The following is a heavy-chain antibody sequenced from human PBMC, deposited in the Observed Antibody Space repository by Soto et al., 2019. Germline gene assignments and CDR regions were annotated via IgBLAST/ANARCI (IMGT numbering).Heavy chain of an antibody. J-gene: IGHJ5*02. D-gene: IGHD6-13*01. V-gene: IGHV4-31*03. Sequence: QVQLQESGPGLVKPSQTLSLTCTVSGGSISSGGYYWLWIRQHPGKGLEWIGYIYYSGSTYYNPSLKSRVTISVDTSKIQFSLKLSSVTAADTAVYYCARAKKGIAAAENWFDPWGQGTLVTVSS. CDR2: IYYSGST. CDR3: ARAKKGIAAAENWFDP. CDR1: GGSISSGGYY.